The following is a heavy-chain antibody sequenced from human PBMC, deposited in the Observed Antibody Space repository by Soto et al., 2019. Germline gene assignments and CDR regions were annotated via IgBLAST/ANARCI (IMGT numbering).Heavy chain of an antibody. CDR3: AREMGGGRVRRHYYYAMDV. CDR2: INPSDAST. CDR1: GYTFTSHY. J-gene: IGHJ6*02. V-gene: IGHV1-46*01. Sequence: ASVKVSCKASGYTFTSHYIHWVRQAPGQGPEWMGIINPSDASTSYAQKFQGRVTMTRDTSTSTVNMELSSLTAEDTAVYYCAREMGGGRVRRHYYYAMDVWGQGTTVTVSS. D-gene: IGHD3-16*01.